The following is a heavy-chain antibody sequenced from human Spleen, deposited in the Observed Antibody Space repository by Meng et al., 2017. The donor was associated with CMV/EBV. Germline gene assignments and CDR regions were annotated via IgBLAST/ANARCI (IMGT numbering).Heavy chain of an antibody. CDR2: IYYSGST. V-gene: IGHV4-39*02. Sequence: SETLSLTCTVSGDSIISSSYYWGWIRQPPGKGLEWIGSIYYSGSTYYNPSLKSRVTISVDTSKNQFSLKLSSVTAADTAVYYCARDAPVVPAAITSDKALPFDYWGQGTLVTVSS. D-gene: IGHD2-2*02. J-gene: IGHJ4*02. CDR3: ARDAPVVPAAITSDKALPFDY. CDR1: GDSIISSSYY.